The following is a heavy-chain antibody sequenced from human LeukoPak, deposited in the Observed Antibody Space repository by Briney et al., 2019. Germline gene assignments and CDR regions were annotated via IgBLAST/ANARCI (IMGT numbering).Heavy chain of an antibody. CDR1: GGSISSGSYY. D-gene: IGHD6-6*01. CDR3: ARTVVSSSGGDFDY. CDR2: IYTSGST. V-gene: IGHV4-61*02. Sequence: SETLSLTCTVSGGSISSGSYYWSWIRQPAGKGLEWIGRIYTSGSTNYNPSLKSRVTISVDTSKNQFSLKLSSVTAADTAVYYCARTVVSSSGGDFDYWGQGTLVTVSS. J-gene: IGHJ4*02.